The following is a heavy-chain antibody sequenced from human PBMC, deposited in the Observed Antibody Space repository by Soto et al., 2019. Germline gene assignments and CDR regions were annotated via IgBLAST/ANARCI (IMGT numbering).Heavy chain of an antibody. V-gene: IGHV3-74*01. CDR2: INNDGSIT. CDR1: GFTFSSYW. D-gene: IGHD3-10*01. Sequence: EVQLVESGGGLVQPGGSLRLSCAASGFTFSSYWMHWARQAPGKGLVWVSDINNDGSITRYADSVKGRFTISRDNAKNMVYLQMNSLRADDTAVYYCVSALIAGRNYWGQGTLVPVSS. J-gene: IGHJ4*02. CDR3: VSALIAGRNY.